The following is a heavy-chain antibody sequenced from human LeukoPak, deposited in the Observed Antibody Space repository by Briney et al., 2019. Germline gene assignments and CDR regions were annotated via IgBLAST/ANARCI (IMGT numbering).Heavy chain of an antibody. V-gene: IGHV3-7*05. CDR3: ARDRHHNSENYLYWYFDL. D-gene: IGHD1-26*01. CDR1: GSTFSRYW. Sequence: PGGSLRLSCAVSGSTFSRYWMSWVRQAPGKGLEWVANTKQDGSEKYYVDSVKGRFTISRDNAKNSLYLQMNSLRAEDTAVYYCARDRHHNSENYLYWYFDLWGRGTLVTVSS. J-gene: IGHJ2*01. CDR2: TKQDGSEK.